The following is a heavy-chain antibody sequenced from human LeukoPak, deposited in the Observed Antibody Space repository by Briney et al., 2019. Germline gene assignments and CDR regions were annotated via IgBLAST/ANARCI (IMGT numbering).Heavy chain of an antibody. CDR2: IYHSGST. V-gene: IGHV4-38-2*02. CDR1: GGSISSYY. D-gene: IGHD6-13*01. CDR3: TRGGEQQLVPFDY. Sequence: SETLSLTCTVSGGSISSYYWSWIRQPPGKGLEWIGSIYHSGSTYYNPSLKSRVTISVDTSKNQFSLKLSSVTAADTAVYYCTRGGEQQLVPFDYWGQGTLVTVSS. J-gene: IGHJ4*02.